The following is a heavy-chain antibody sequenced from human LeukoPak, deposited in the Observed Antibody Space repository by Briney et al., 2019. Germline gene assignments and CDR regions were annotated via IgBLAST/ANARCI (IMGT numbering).Heavy chain of an antibody. J-gene: IGHJ4*02. Sequence: SETLSLTCAAYGGSFSGYYWSWIRQPPGKGLEWIGEINHSGSTNYNPSLKSRVTISVDTPKNQFSLKLSSVTAADTAVYYCARSGYSYGLDYWGQGTLVTVSS. CDR2: INHSGST. V-gene: IGHV4-34*01. D-gene: IGHD5-18*01. CDR1: GGSFSGYY. CDR3: ARSGYSYGLDY.